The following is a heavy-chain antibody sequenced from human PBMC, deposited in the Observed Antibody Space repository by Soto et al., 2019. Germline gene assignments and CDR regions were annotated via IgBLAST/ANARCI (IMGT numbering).Heavy chain of an antibody. D-gene: IGHD4-17*01. CDR1: GFTFSSYS. CDR2: ISSSTSTT. CDR3: ARDAYGDYLFDY. Sequence: EVQLVESGGGLVQPGGSLRLCCAASGFTFSSYSMNWVRQAPGKGLEWISYISSSTSTTYHADSVKGRFTISRDNANNSLYLQMNSLRAEDTAVYYCARDAYGDYLFDYWGQGTLVTVSS. V-gene: IGHV3-48*01. J-gene: IGHJ4*02.